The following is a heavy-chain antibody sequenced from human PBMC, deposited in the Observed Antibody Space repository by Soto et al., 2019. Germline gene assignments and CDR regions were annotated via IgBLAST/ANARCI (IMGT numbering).Heavy chain of an antibody. D-gene: IGHD3-22*01. V-gene: IGHV3-74*01. CDR1: GFTFSSYW. CDR3: LSDYYDSSGPSY. CDR2: INSDGSST. Sequence: PGGSLRLSCAASGFTFSSYWMHWVRQAPGKGLVWVSRINSDGSSTSYADSVKGRFTISRDNAKNTLYLQMNSLRAEDTAVYYCLSDYYDSSGPSYWGQGTLVTVSS. J-gene: IGHJ4*02.